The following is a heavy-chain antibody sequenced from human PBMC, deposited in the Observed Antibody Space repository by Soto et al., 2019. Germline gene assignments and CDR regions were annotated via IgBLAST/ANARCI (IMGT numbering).Heavy chain of an antibody. Sequence: GGSLRLPCAASGCTFANYAMTWIRQASGKGLEWVSGISGSGVHTYYADSVKGRFTISRDNSKSTFYLQMTSLRAEDTALYYCAKDLLYANTWYPLDAWGQGTLVTVSS. CDR3: AKDLLYANTWYPLDA. CDR2: ISGSGVHT. CDR1: GCTFANYA. D-gene: IGHD6-13*01. V-gene: IGHV3-23*01. J-gene: IGHJ5*02.